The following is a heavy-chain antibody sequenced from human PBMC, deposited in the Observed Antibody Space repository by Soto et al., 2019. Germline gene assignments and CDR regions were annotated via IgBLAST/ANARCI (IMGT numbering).Heavy chain of an antibody. Sequence: SETLSLTCAVYGGSFSGYYWSWIRQPPGKGLEWIGEINHSGSTNYNPSLKSRVTIPVDTSKNQFSLKLSSVTAADTAVYYCARGLPYCSSTSCYVLRTGFDYWGQGTLVTVSS. D-gene: IGHD2-2*01. J-gene: IGHJ4*02. CDR2: INHSGST. V-gene: IGHV4-34*01. CDR3: ARGLPYCSSTSCYVLRTGFDY. CDR1: GGSFSGYY.